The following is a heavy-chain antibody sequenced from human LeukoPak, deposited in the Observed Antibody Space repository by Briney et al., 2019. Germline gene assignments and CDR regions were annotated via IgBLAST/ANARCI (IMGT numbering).Heavy chain of an antibody. Sequence: SETLSLTCTVSGGSISSSSYYWGWLRQPPGKGLEWIGSIYYSGNTYYNPSLKSRVTISVDTSKNQFSLKLSSVTAADTAVYYCARQADIVVVPAFYYYYYGMDVWGQGTTVTVSS. V-gene: IGHV4-39*01. J-gene: IGHJ6*02. D-gene: IGHD2-2*01. CDR3: ARQADIVVVPAFYYYYYGMDV. CDR1: GGSISSSSYY. CDR2: IYYSGNT.